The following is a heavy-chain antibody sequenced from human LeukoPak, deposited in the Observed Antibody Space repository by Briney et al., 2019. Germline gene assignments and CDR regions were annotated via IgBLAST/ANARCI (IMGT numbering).Heavy chain of an antibody. CDR1: GFTVSSSY. D-gene: IGHD1-14*01. CDR2: IYSGGSGGST. Sequence: PGGSLRLSCAASGFTVSSSYMSWVRQAPGKGLEWVSVIYSGGSGGSTYYADSVKGRFTISRDNSKNTLYLQMNSLRAEDTAVYYCAKKYNTGLDPWGQGTLVTVSS. CDR3: AKKYNTGLDP. V-gene: IGHV3-66*01. J-gene: IGHJ5*02.